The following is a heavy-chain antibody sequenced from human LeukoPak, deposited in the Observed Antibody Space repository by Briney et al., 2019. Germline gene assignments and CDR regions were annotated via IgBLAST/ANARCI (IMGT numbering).Heavy chain of an antibody. V-gene: IGHV1-18*01. CDR3: ATVGSWYYYFDY. D-gene: IGHD6-13*01. CDR2: ISAYNGNT. CDR1: GYTFTNYG. Sequence: ASVKVSCKASGYTFTNYGISWVRQAPGQGLEWMGWISAYNGNTKYAHKLQGRVTMTTDTSTSTAYMELRSLRSDDTAVYYCATVGSWYYYFDYWGQGTLVTVSS. J-gene: IGHJ4*02.